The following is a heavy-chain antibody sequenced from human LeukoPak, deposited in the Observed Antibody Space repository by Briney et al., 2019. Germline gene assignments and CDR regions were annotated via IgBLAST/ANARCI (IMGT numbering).Heavy chain of an antibody. CDR2: IRGDGREQ. V-gene: IGHV3-7*01. J-gene: IGHJ5*02. CDR1: GFTLSNFW. D-gene: IGHD6-13*01. Sequence: GGSLRLSCAASGFTLSNFWMTWVRQAPGKGLEWVANIRGDGREQNYVASVKGRFTISRDNSKNTPYLQMNSLRAEDTAVYYCARDQAAAGRRNWFDPWGQGTLVTVSS. CDR3: ARDQAAAGRRNWFDP.